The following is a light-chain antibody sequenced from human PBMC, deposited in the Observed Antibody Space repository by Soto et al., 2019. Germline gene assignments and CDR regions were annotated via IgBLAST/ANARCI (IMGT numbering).Light chain of an antibody. Sequence: ETVLTHSPFILRGLPAQRAILSCSASQRVSSSNLAWYQQKPDLAPRLLIYGATSRATGIPDRFSGSGSGTDFTLTISRLEPEDFATYYCQQTYAALPWTFGRGTKVDIK. CDR3: QQTYAALPWT. V-gene: IGKV3-20*01. J-gene: IGKJ1*01. CDR1: QRVSSSN. CDR2: GAT.